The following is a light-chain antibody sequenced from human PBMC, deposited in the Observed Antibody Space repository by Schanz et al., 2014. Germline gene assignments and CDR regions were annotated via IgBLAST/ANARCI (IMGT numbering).Light chain of an antibody. CDR3: QQYVTSPYT. J-gene: IGKJ2*01. CDR2: GAS. CDR1: QSVTDNY. Sequence: EIVLTQSPGTLSLSPGERAALSCRASQSVTDNYLAWYQQKPGRAPRLLIYGASSRATGIPDRFSGSGSGTDFTLTISRLEPEDFAVYYCQQYVTSPYTFGQGTKLEIK. V-gene: IGKV3-20*01.